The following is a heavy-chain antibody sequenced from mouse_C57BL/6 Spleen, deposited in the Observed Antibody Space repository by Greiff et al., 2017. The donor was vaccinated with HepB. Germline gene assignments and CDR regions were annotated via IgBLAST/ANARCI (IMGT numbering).Heavy chain of an antibody. CDR1: GYTFTSYG. Sequence: VQLQESGAELARPGASVKLSCKASGYTFTSYGISWVKQRTGQGLEWIGEIYPRSGNTYYNEKFKGKATLTADKSSSTAYMELRSLTSEDSAVYFCASGGDYAMDYWGQGTSVTVSS. J-gene: IGHJ4*01. CDR3: ASGGDYAMDY. CDR2: IYPRSGNT. V-gene: IGHV1-81*01.